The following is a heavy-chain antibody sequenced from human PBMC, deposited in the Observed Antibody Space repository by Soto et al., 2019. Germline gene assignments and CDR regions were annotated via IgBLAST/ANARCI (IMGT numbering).Heavy chain of an antibody. CDR3: ATTTTLGITGTTVYYYYGMDV. CDR2: IYHSGST. CDR1: GGSISSSNW. V-gene: IGHV4-4*02. D-gene: IGHD1-7*01. J-gene: IGHJ6*02. Sequence: QVQLQESGPGLVKPSGTLSLTCAVSGGSISSSNWWSWVRQPPGKGLEWIGEIYHSGSTNYNPSLKSRVTISVDKSKHQFSLKLSSVTAADTAVYYCATTTTLGITGTTVYYYYGMDVWGQGTTVTVSS.